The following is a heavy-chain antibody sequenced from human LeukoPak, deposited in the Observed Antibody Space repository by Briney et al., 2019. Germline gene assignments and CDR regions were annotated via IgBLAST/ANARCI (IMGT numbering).Heavy chain of an antibody. CDR3: ARGEGWELRRGFDY. CDR2: IIPIFGTT. D-gene: IGHD1-26*01. V-gene: IGHV1-69*06. CDR1: GGTFSSYA. Sequence: AASVKVSCKGSGGTFSSYAIIWVRQAPGQGLEWMGGIIPIFGTTNYAQKFQGRVTITADKSTSTAYMELSSLRSEDTALYYCARGEGWELRRGFDYWGQGTLVTVSS. J-gene: IGHJ4*02.